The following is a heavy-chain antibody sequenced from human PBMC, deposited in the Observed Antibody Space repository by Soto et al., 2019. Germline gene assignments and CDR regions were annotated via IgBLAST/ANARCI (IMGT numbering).Heavy chain of an antibody. CDR1: GYTFTGYY. V-gene: IGHV1-2*04. D-gene: IGHD6-6*01. J-gene: IGHJ6*02. Sequence: ASVKVSCKASGYTFTGYYMHWVRQAPGQGLEWMGWINPNSGGTNYAQKFQGWVTMTRDTSISTAYMELSRLRSDDTAVYYCARDLPSSSHYYGMDVWGQGTKVTVSS. CDR3: ARDLPSSSHYYGMDV. CDR2: INPNSGGT.